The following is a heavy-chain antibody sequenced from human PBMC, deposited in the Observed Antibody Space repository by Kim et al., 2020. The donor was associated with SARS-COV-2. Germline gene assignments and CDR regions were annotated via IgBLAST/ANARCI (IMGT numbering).Heavy chain of an antibody. J-gene: IGHJ5*02. CDR3: AKWDYGSGSVYNWFDP. CDR1: GFTFSSYG. D-gene: IGHD3-10*01. CDR2: IWYDGSNK. V-gene: IGHV3-33*06. Sequence: GGSLRLSCAASGFTFSSYGMHWVRQAPGKGLEWVAVIWYDGSNKYYADSVKGRFTISRDNSKNTLYLQMNSLRAEDTAVYYCAKWDYGSGSVYNWFDPWGQGTLVTVSS.